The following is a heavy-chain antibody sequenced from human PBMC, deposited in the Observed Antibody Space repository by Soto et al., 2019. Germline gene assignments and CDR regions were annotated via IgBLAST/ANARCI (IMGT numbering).Heavy chain of an antibody. CDR2: INSDGSKT. Sequence: GGSLRLSCAASGFTFSTFWMHWVRQAPGKGLVWVSRINSDGSKTTYAASVKGRFTISRDNAKNTVYLQMDSLRAEDTAVYYCATVATNSYNWLEPWGQGTLVTVSS. J-gene: IGHJ5*02. CDR1: GFTFSTFW. CDR3: ATVATNSYNWLEP. D-gene: IGHD5-12*01. V-gene: IGHV3-74*01.